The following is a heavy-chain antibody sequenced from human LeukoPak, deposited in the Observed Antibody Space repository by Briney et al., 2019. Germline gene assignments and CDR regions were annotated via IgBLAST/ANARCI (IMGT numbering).Heavy chain of an antibody. Sequence: GASVTVSFKASGYTLTGYYMHWVRQAPGQGLEWMGWINPNSGGTNYAQKFQGRVTMTRDTSISTAYMELSRLRSDDTAVYYCARDARSGYSYGPKVDYWGQGTLVTVSS. J-gene: IGHJ4*02. CDR3: ARDARSGYSYGPKVDY. D-gene: IGHD5-18*01. CDR1: GYTLTGYY. V-gene: IGHV1-2*02. CDR2: INPNSGGT.